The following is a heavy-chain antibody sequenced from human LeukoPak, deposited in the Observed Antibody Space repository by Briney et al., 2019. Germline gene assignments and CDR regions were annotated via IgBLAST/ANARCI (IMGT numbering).Heavy chain of an antibody. CDR2: IKQDGSEK. V-gene: IGHV3-7*03. J-gene: IGHJ4*02. CDR1: AFTFSSYW. Sequence: GGSLRLSCAASAFTFSSYWMSWVRQAPGKGLEWVANIKQDGSEKYYVDSVKGRFTISRDNAKNSLYLQMNSLRAEDTAIYYCATYRQVLLPFESWGQGTLVTVSS. CDR3: ATYRQVLLPFES. D-gene: IGHD2-8*02.